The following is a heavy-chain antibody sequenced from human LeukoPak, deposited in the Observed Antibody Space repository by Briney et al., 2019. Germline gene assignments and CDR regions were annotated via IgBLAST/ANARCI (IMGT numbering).Heavy chain of an antibody. CDR2: IWYDGSNK. CDR1: GFTFSSYG. J-gene: IGHJ4*02. D-gene: IGHD6-13*01. V-gene: IGHV3-33*01. CDR3: ARGSEAAGTFDY. Sequence: GRSLRLSCAASGFTFSSYGMHWVRQAPGKGLEWVAVIWYDGSNKYYADSVKGRFTISRDNSKNTLYLQMNSLRAEDTAVYYCARGSEAAGTFDYWGQGTLVTVSS.